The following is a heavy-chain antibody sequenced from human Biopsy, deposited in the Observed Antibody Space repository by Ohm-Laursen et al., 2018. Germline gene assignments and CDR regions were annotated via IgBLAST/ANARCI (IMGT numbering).Heavy chain of an antibody. Sequence: GTLSLTCIVSKGSLNSYYWSWIRQPPGKGLEWIGYVYYTGSTDYNPSLQSRVTISVDTSKNHFSLRLRSVTPADTAIYYCARDRGYYSDRTVPGYFDLWGRGTLVTVSS. V-gene: IGHV4-59*01. CDR2: VYYTGST. CDR1: KGSLNSYY. J-gene: IGHJ2*01. D-gene: IGHD3-22*01. CDR3: ARDRGYYSDRTVPGYFDL.